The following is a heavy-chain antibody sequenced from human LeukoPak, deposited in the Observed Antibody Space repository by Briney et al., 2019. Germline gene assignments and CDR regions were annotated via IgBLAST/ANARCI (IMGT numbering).Heavy chain of an antibody. CDR2: IYYSGST. V-gene: IGHV4-59*12. CDR3: ARVGVYDSSRRQFDY. J-gene: IGHJ4*02. Sequence: PSETLSPTCTVSGGSISSYYWSWIRQPPGKGLEWIGYIYYSGSTNYNPSLKSRVTISVDTSKNQFSLRLSSVTAADTAVYYCARVGVYDSSRRQFDYWGQGTLVTVSS. D-gene: IGHD3-22*01. CDR1: GGSISSYY.